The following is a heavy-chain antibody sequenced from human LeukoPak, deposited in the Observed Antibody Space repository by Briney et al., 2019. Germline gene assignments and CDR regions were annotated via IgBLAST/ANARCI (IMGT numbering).Heavy chain of an antibody. CDR1: GGSFSGYY. CDR2: INHSGST. J-gene: IGHJ4*02. D-gene: IGHD6-6*01. Sequence: SETLSLTCAVYGGSFSGYYWGWIRQPPGKGLEWIGEINHSGSTNYNPSLKSRVTISVDTSKNQFSLKLSSVTAADTAVYYCARRHEYSSSSDYWGQGTLVTVSS. V-gene: IGHV4-34*01. CDR3: ARRHEYSSSSDY.